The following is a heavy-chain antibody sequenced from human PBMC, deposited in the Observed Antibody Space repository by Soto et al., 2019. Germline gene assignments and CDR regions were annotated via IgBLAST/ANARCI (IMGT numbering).Heavy chain of an antibody. Sequence: QVQLVESGGSVVQPGRSLRLSCAASGFTFSSYGMHRVRQAPGKGLEWVAVISYDGSNKYYADSVKGRFTISRDNSKNTLYLQMNSLRAEDTAVYYCAKDQDDFWSGYHLFDYWGQGTLVTVSS. CDR1: GFTFSSYG. V-gene: IGHV3-30*18. CDR2: ISYDGSNK. J-gene: IGHJ4*02. D-gene: IGHD3-3*01. CDR3: AKDQDDFWSGYHLFDY.